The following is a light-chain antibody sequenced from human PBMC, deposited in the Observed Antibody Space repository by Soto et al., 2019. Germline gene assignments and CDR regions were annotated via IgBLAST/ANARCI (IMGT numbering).Light chain of an antibody. V-gene: IGKV3-15*01. CDR1: QSVSSY. CDR3: QQYNDWPRT. Sequence: EIVLTQSPATLSLSTWERATLSCRASQSVSSYLAWYQQKPGQAPRLLIYGASTRATGIPARFSGSGSGTEFSLTISSLQSEDFAVYYCQQYNDWPRTFGQGTKVDIK. J-gene: IGKJ1*01. CDR2: GAS.